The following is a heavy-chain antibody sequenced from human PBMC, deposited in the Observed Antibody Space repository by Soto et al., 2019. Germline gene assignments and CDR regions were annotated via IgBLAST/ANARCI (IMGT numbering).Heavy chain of an antibody. CDR2: INHSGST. V-gene: IGHV4-34*01. Sequence: KPSETLSLTCAVYGGSFSGYYWRWIRHPPGKGLEWIGEINHSGSTNYNPSLKSRVTISVDTSKNQFSLKLSSVTAADTAVYYCARDGSLRGRDGYRIDYWGQGTLVTVSS. D-gene: IGHD3-10*01. J-gene: IGHJ4*02. CDR1: GGSFSGYY. CDR3: ARDGSLRGRDGYRIDY.